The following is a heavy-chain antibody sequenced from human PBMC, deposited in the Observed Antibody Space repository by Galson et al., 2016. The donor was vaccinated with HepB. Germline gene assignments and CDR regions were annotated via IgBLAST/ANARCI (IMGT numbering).Heavy chain of an antibody. D-gene: IGHD3-3*01. CDR2: MDNNGDNI. V-gene: IGHV3-64D*06. CDR1: GFAFNSYA. Sequence: SLRLSCAASGFAFNSYAMHWVRQAPGKRLECVSAMDNNGDNIYYADSVKGRFTISRDSSKYTLYLQMSSLRPEDTAVYYCVNDQTESDFWSSYYSYFDYWGQGTLVTVSS. CDR3: VNDQTESDFWSSYYSYFDY. J-gene: IGHJ4*02.